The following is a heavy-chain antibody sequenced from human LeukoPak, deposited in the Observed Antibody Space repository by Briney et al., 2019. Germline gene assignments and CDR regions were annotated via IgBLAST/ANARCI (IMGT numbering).Heavy chain of an antibody. D-gene: IGHD2-21*01. CDR3: AKEFYKRGGGYGMDV. CDR1: GFTFSSYG. CDR2: IKQDGSEK. J-gene: IGHJ6*02. Sequence: GGSLRLSCAASGFTFSSYGMHWVRQAPGKGLEWVANIKQDGSEKYYVDSVKGRFTISRDNAKNSLYLQMNSLRAEDTAVYYCAKEFYKRGGGYGMDVWGQGTTVTVSS. V-gene: IGHV3-7*01.